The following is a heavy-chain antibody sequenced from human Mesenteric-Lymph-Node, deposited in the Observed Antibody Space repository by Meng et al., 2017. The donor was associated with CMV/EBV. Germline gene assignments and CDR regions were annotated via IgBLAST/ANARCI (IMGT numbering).Heavy chain of an antibody. CDR3: ARVSIAARRGGVYYYYYGMDV. CDR1: GFTFSSYE. Sequence: GESLKISCAASGFTFSSYEMNWVRQAPGKGLEWVSYISSSGSTIYYADSVKSRFTISRDNAKNSLYLQMNSLRAEDTAVYYCARVSIAARRGGVYYYYYGMDVWGQGTTVTVSS. J-gene: IGHJ6*02. D-gene: IGHD6-6*01. CDR2: ISSSGSTI. V-gene: IGHV3-48*03.